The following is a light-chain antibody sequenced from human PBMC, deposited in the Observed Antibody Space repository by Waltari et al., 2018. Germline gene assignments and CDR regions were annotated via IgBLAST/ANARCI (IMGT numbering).Light chain of an antibody. CDR1: TSDVGSYDL. CDR2: EFF. Sequence: QSALTQPASVSGPPGQSITISCSGTTSDVGSYDLFSWYQQHPGEAPKLLICEFFKRHPDTSSRVPGAKAGSTASLNISGLQPEDEADYYCCSYAGRRTYVFGSGTKVTVL. V-gene: IGLV2-23*02. J-gene: IGLJ1*01. CDR3: CSYAGRRTYV.